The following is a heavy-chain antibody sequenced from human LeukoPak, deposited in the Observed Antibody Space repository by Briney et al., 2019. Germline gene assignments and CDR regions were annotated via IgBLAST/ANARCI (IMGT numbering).Heavy chain of an antibody. D-gene: IGHD1-26*01. CDR1: GFTFSSYA. Sequence: PTGGSLRLSCAASGFTFSSYAMSWVRQAPGKGLEWVSAISGSGGSTYYADSVKGRFTISRDNSKNTLYLQMNSLRAEDTAVYYCAKDGGLKWEANWFDPWGQGTLVTVSS. V-gene: IGHV3-23*01. CDR3: AKDGGLKWEANWFDP. J-gene: IGHJ5*02. CDR2: ISGSGGST.